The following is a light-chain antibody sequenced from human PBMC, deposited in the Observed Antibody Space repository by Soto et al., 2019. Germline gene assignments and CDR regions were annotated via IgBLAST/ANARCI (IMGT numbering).Light chain of an antibody. CDR3: AAWDDSLNGVL. Sequence: QSVLTQPPSASGTPGQRVIISCSGSSSNIGSNTVNWYQQLPGTAPKLLVYSNDQRPSVVPDRFSGSKSGTSASLAISGLQSEDEADYYCAAWDDSLNGVLFGGGTKLTVL. CDR1: SSNIGSNT. J-gene: IGLJ2*01. CDR2: SND. V-gene: IGLV1-44*01.